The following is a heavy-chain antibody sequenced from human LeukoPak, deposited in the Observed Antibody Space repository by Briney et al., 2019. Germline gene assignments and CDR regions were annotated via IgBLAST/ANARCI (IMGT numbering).Heavy chain of an antibody. CDR2: IYYSGSI. Sequence: SETLSLTCAVPVYSISSSNWWGWIRQPPGKGLEWIGYIYYSGSIYYNPSLKSRVTMSVDTSKNQFSLKLSSVTAVDTAVYYCARISSGSYSGDDAFDIWGQGTMVTVSS. CDR1: VYSISSSNW. CDR3: ARISSGSYSGDDAFDI. J-gene: IGHJ3*02. V-gene: IGHV4-28*05. D-gene: IGHD1-26*01.